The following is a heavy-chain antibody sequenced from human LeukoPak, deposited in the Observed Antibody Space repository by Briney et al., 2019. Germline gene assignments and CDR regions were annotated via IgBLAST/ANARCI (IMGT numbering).Heavy chain of an antibody. V-gene: IGHV1-18*01. CDR2: ISAYNGNT. Sequence: ASVKVSCKASGYIFTSYGISWVRQAPGQGLEWMGWISAYNGNTSYAQKLQGRVTMTTDTSTSTAYMELRSLRSDDTAVYYCARGHREDAYYDFWSGYYRDYGMDVWGQGTTVTVSS. CDR3: ARGHREDAYYDFWSGYYRDYGMDV. CDR1: GYIFTSYG. D-gene: IGHD3-3*01. J-gene: IGHJ6*02.